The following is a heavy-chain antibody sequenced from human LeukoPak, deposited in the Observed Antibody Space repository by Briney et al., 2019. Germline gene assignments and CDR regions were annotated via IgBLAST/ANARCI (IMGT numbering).Heavy chain of an antibody. V-gene: IGHV3-11*06. CDR1: GFTFSDYY. Sequence: GGSLRLSCAASGFTFSDYYMSWLRQARGKGVEGVSYISSSSSYTNYADSVKGRFTISRDNAKNSLYLQMNSLRAEDTAVYYCAREGTAGFGELSIWGQGTLVTVSS. CDR2: ISSSSSYT. D-gene: IGHD3-10*01. J-gene: IGHJ4*02. CDR3: AREGTAGFGELSI.